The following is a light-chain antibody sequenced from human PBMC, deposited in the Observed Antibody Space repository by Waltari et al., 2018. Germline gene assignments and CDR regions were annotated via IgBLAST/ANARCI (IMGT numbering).Light chain of an antibody. CDR2: KNN. Sequence: SVLTQPPSASGTPGQTVTIPCSGSSSNIGGNFVHWYQQLPGMAPHPLIYKNNKRPSGVPDRFSGSKSGTSASLAISGLRSDDEAEYYCAAWDDNLTGPLFGGGTKVTVL. CDR1: SSNIGGNF. J-gene: IGLJ3*02. V-gene: IGLV1-47*01. CDR3: AAWDDNLTGPL.